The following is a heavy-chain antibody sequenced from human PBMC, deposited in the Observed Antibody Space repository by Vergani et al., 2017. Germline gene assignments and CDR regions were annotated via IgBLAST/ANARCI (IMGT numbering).Heavy chain of an antibody. Sequence: EVQLVESGGGLIQPGGSLRLSCAASGFTVSSNYMSWVRQAPGKGLGWVSVIYSGGSTYYADSVKGRFTISRDNSKNTLYLQMNSLRAEDTAVYYCARDKGSSYSSSDYYYYGMDVWGQGTTVTVSS. CDR3: ARDKGSSYSSSDYYYYGMDV. CDR2: IYSGGST. CDR1: GFTVSSNY. V-gene: IGHV3-53*01. D-gene: IGHD2-15*01. J-gene: IGHJ6*02.